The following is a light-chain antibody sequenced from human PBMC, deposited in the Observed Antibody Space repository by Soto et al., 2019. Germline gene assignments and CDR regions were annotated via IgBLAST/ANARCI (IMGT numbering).Light chain of an antibody. CDR3: QQYVVSPYT. V-gene: IGKV3-20*01. J-gene: IGKJ2*01. CDR2: DAS. Sequence: EIVLTQSPGTQSLSPGERATLSCGASQSINSRSLAWYQQKPGQPPRLLIYDASSRATGIPDRFSASGSGTDFTLTISSLEPDDFAVYYCQQYVVSPYTFGQGTKVDIK. CDR1: QSINSRS.